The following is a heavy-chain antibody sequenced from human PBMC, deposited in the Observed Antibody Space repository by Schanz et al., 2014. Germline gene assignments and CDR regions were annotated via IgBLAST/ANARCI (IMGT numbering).Heavy chain of an antibody. CDR2: IWNDGSNE. V-gene: IGHV3-33*06. D-gene: IGHD6-13*01. CDR1: GFTFSNHG. J-gene: IGHJ4*02. CDR3: AKEKGEVAADGSFFDY. Sequence: QVQLVESGGGVVQPGRSLRLSCAASGFTFSNHGMHWVRQSPGKGLEWVALIWNDGSNEYYADSVKGRFTISRDNPKKTLYLQMNSLRAEDTAVYYCAKEKGEVAADGSFFDYWGQGTLVTVSS.